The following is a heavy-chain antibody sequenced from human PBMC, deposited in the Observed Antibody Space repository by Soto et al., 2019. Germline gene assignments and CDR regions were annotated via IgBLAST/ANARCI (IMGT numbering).Heavy chain of an antibody. CDR1: GFTFSSYA. CDR3: ARGEVATIWCWFDP. CDR2: VSHDGSNK. Sequence: QVQLVESGGGVVQPGRSLRLSCAASGFTFSSYAMHWVRQAPGKGLEWVAVVSHDGSNKYYADPVKGRFTISRDNSKNTLYLQMNSLRAEDTAVYYCARGEVATIWCWFDPWGQGSLVTVFS. V-gene: IGHV3-30-3*01. D-gene: IGHD5-12*01. J-gene: IGHJ5*02.